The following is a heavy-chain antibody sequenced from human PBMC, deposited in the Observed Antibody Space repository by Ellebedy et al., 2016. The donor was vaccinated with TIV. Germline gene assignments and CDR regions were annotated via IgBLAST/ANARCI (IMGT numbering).Heavy chain of an antibody. CDR3: ARDPGYYYYGMDV. CDR2: ISSDGHYS. J-gene: IGHJ6*02. CDR1: GFSLSICR. V-gene: IGHV3-21*01. Sequence: GGSLRLSCEASGFSLSICRMNWVRQAPGKGLEWVSFISSDGHYSNYTDSVKGRFTISRDNAKNSLYLQMNSLRAEDTAVYYCARDPGYYYYGMDVWGQGTTVTVSS.